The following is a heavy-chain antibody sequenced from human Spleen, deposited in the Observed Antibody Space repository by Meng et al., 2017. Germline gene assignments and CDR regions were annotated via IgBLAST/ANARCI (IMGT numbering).Heavy chain of an antibody. J-gene: IGHJ4*02. Sequence: GESLKISCAASGFIVSSTYMSWVRQAPGKGLEWVSTISGSGVSIYTADSVKGRFTISRDNAKNSLYLQMNSLRAEDTAVYYCARLCPQCASFDYWGQGTLVTVSS. V-gene: IGHV3-48*03. CDR1: GFIVSSTY. CDR2: ISGSGVSI. CDR3: ARLCPQCASFDY. D-gene: IGHD2-21*01.